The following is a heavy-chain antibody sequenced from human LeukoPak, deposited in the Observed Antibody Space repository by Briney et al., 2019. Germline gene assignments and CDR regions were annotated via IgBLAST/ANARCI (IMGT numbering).Heavy chain of an antibody. CDR3: ARAGTNNWFDP. J-gene: IGHJ5*02. D-gene: IGHD3/OR15-3a*01. V-gene: IGHV3-9*01. CDR2: ISWNSGSI. CDR1: GFTFDDYA. Sequence: QPGRSLRLSCAASGFTFDDYAMHWVRQAPGKGLEWVSGISWNSGSIGYADSVKGRFTISRDNAKNSLYLQMNSLRAEDTAVYYCARAGTNNWFDPWGQGTLVTVSS.